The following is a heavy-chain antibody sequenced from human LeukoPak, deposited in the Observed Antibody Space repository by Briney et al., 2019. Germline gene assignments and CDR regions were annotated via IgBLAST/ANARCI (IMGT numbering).Heavy chain of an antibody. CDR3: ARSEDVFGVETSYMDV. V-gene: IGHV4-39*07. J-gene: IGHJ6*03. D-gene: IGHD3-3*01. Sequence: PSETLSLTCTVSGGSISSSSYYWGWIRQPPGKGLEWIGSIYYSGSTYYNPSLKSRVTISVDTSKNQFSLKLSSVTAADTAVYYCARSEDVFGVETSYMDVWGKGTTVTVSS. CDR1: GGSISSSSYY. CDR2: IYYSGST.